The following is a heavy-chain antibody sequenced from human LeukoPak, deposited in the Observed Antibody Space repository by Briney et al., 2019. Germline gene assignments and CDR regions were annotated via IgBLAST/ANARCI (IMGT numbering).Heavy chain of an antibody. D-gene: IGHD6-13*01. V-gene: IGHV3-7*01. CDR2: IKQDGSEK. J-gene: IGHJ1*01. Sequence: GGSLRLSCAASGFTFSSYWMSWVRQAPGKGLEWVANIKQDGSEKYYVDSVKGRFTISRDNAKNSLYLQMNSLRAEDTAVYYCARLPYSSSWYGYFQHWGQGTLVTVSS. CDR3: ARLPYSSSWYGYFQH. CDR1: GFTFSSYW.